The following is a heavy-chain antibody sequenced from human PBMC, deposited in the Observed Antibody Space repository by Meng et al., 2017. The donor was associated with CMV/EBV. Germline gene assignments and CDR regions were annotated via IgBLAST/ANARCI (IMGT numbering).Heavy chain of an antibody. CDR2: IYYSGST. CDR1: GGSISSYY. J-gene: IGHJ6*02. V-gene: IGHV4-59*01. Sequence: SETLSLTCTVPGGSISSYYWSWIRQPPGKGLEWIGYIYYSGSTNYNPSLKRRVTISVDTSKNQFSLKLSSVTAADTAVYYCARERPVGGKYCSSTSCPGLGMDVWGQGTTVTVSS. CDR3: ARERPVGGKYCSSTSCPGLGMDV. D-gene: IGHD2-2*01.